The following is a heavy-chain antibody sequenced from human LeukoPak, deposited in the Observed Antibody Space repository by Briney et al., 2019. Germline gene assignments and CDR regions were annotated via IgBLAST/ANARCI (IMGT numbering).Heavy chain of an antibody. V-gene: IGHV4-59*12. CDR1: GGSISSYY. Sequence: PSETLSLTCTVSGGSISSYYWSWIRQPPGKGLEWIGYIYYSGSTNYNPSLKSRVTMSVDTSKNQFSLKLNFVTAADTAVYYCEREGDVVGATIASWGPGTLVTVSS. J-gene: IGHJ5*01. CDR3: EREGDVVGATIAS. D-gene: IGHD1-26*01. CDR2: IYYSGST.